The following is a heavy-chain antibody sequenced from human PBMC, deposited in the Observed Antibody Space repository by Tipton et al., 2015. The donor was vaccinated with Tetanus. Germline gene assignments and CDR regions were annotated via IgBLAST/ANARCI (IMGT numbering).Heavy chain of an antibody. V-gene: IGHV5-51*01. D-gene: IGHD1-7*01. CDR3: ARRLFDNWSYGGYFDY. CDR2: IYPGDSDT. Sequence: QLVQSGAEVKKPGESLKISCKGSGYSFTSYWIGWVRQMPGKGLEWMGIIYPGDSDTRYSPSFQGQVTISADKSISTAYLQRGSLKASDTAMYYCARRLFDNWSYGGYFDYWGQGTLVTVSS. J-gene: IGHJ4*02. CDR1: GYSFTSYW.